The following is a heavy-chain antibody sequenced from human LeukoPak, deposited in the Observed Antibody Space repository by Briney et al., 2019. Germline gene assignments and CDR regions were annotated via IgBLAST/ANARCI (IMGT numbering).Heavy chain of an antibody. V-gene: IGHV3-48*01. CDR3: ARSRDMDV. CDR1: GYTFSSYS. Sequence: GESLRLSCAASGYTFSSYSMNWVRQAPGKGLEWVSYISSSSSTIYYADSVKGRFTISRDNSKNSLYLQMNSLRAEDTAVYYCARSRDMDVWGKGTTVTVSS. J-gene: IGHJ6*03. CDR2: ISSSSSTI.